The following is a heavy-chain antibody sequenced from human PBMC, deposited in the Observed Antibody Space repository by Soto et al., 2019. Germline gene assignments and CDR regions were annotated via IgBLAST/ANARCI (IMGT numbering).Heavy chain of an antibody. V-gene: IGHV3-23*01. CDR1: GFTFSSYA. J-gene: IGHJ4*02. Sequence: EVQLLESGGGLVQPGESLRLSCAASGFTFSSYAMSWVRQAPGTGLEWVSVISGSADSTYYADSVKGRFTISRDNSKTTLYLPMTRLRAAATAVSSCATRSSPSTFDYWGQGTLVTVSS. CDR3: ATRSSPSTFDY. CDR2: ISGSADST. D-gene: IGHD6-6*01.